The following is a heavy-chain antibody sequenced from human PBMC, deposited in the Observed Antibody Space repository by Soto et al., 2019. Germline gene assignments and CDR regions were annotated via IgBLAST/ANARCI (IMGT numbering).Heavy chain of an antibody. J-gene: IGHJ4*02. CDR2: ISTYNGNT. D-gene: IGHD6-19*01. Sequence: ASVKVSCKASGYTFTDYGISWVRQAPGRGLEWMGWISTYNGNTIYAQKIQGRVTMTTDTSTSTAYVELRSLRSDDTAVYYCAREEGISDWHAFDYWGQGTPVTVSS. V-gene: IGHV1-18*04. CDR1: GYTFTDYG. CDR3: AREEGISDWHAFDY.